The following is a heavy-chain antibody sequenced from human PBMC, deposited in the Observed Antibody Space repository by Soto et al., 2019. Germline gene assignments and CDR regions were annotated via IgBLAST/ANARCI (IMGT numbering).Heavy chain of an antibody. J-gene: IGHJ4*02. Sequence: EVQLVESGGGLIQPGGSLRLSCAASGFIVSSPYMSWVRQAPGKGLEWLSVIYSGGSTYYADSVKGRFTISRDNSKNTLYLQMNSLRAEDTAVYYCARMPTGDYWGQGTLVTVSS. V-gene: IGHV3-53*01. D-gene: IGHD1-1*01. CDR3: ARMPTGDY. CDR1: GFIVSSPY. CDR2: IYSGGST.